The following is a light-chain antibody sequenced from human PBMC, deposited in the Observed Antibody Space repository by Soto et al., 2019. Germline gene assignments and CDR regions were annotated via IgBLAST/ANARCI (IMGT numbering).Light chain of an antibody. Sequence: AIRMTQSPSSFSASTGDRVTITSRASQGISSYLAWYQQKPGKAPKLLIYAASTLQSGVPSRFSGSGSGTDFTLTISCLQSEDFATYSCQQYYSYPRTFGQGTKVDIK. CDR2: AAS. CDR3: QQYYSYPRT. V-gene: IGKV1-8*01. J-gene: IGKJ1*01. CDR1: QGISSY.